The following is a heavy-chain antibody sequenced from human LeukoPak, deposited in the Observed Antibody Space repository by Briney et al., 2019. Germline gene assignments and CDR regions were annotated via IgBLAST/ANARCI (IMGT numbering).Heavy chain of an antibody. D-gene: IGHD3-10*01. Sequence: SQTLSLTCTASGGSISSGGYSWSWIRQHPGKGLEWIGYIYYSGSTYYNPSLKSRVTISVDTSKNQFSLKLSSVTAADTAVYYCARARVLLWFGELSRFDYWGQGTLVTVSS. CDR2: IYYSGST. CDR1: GGSISSGGYS. J-gene: IGHJ4*02. CDR3: ARARVLLWFGELSRFDY. V-gene: IGHV4-31*03.